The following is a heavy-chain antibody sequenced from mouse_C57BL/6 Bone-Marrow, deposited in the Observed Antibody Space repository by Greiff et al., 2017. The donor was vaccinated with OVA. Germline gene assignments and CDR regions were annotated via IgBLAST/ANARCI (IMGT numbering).Heavy chain of an antibody. V-gene: IGHV10-1*01. CDR2: IRSKSNNYAT. D-gene: IGHD2-4*01. Sequence: EVKLVESGGGLVQPKGSLKLSCAASGFSFNTYAMNWVRQAPGQGLEWVARIRSKSNNYATYYADSVKDRFTISRDDSESMLYLQMNNLKTEDTAMYYCVRDYPYAMDYWGQGTSVTVSS. J-gene: IGHJ4*01. CDR3: VRDYPYAMDY. CDR1: GFSFNTYA.